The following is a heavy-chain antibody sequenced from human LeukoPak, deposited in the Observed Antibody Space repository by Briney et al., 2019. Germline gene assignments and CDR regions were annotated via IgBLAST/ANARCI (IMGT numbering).Heavy chain of an antibody. CDR2: IYTSGST. J-gene: IGHJ6*03. Sequence: SETLSLTCTVSGGSISSYYWSWIRQPAGKGLEWIGRIYTSGSTNYNPSLKSRVTISLDTSKNQFSLKLSSVTAADTAVYYCARVVWGGDFHYSLDVWGKGTTVIVSS. V-gene: IGHV4-4*07. CDR1: GGSISSYY. CDR3: ARVVWGGDFHYSLDV. D-gene: IGHD7-27*01.